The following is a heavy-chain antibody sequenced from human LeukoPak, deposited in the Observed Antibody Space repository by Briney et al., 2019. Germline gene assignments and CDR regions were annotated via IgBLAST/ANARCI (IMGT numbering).Heavy chain of an antibody. D-gene: IGHD2-2*01. Sequence: ASVKVSCKTSGDTFTTYPINWVRQAPGQGLEWMGWINTYSGNTNYAQKIQGRVTMTTDTSPSTAYMELRSMRSDDTAVYCCARDFWVFTSPTGFDYWGQGTLVTVSS. CDR1: GDTFTTYP. CDR3: ARDFWVFTSPTGFDY. CDR2: INTYSGNT. J-gene: IGHJ4*02. V-gene: IGHV1-18*01.